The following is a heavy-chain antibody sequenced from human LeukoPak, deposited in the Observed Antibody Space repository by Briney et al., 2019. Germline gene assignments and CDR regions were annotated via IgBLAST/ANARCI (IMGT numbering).Heavy chain of an antibody. D-gene: IGHD2-15*01. J-gene: IGHJ6*03. V-gene: IGHV4-59*01. CDR1: GGSISSYY. CDR2: IYYSGST. Sequence: SETLSLTCTVSGGSISSYYWSWIRQPPGKGLEWIGYIYYSGSTNYNPSLKSRVTISVDTSKNQFSLKLSSVTAADTAVYYCARATEGYCRGRSCYSYYYYMDVWGKGTTVTVSS. CDR3: ARATEGYCRGRSCYSYYYYMDV.